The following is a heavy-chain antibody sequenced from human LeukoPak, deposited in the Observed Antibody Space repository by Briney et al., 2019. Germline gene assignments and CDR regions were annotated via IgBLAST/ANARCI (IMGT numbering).Heavy chain of an antibody. V-gene: IGHV4-4*07. CDR2: IYTSGST. Sequence: SETLSLTCTVSGDSISNYYWSWIRQPAGKGLEWIGRIYTSGSTNYNPSLKSRVTMSVDTSKNQFSLKLSSVTAADTAVYYCARHGGTRVTLVEVYYFDYWGQGTLVTASS. CDR1: GDSISNYY. J-gene: IGHJ4*02. CDR3: ARHGGTRVTLVEVYYFDY. D-gene: IGHD4-11*01.